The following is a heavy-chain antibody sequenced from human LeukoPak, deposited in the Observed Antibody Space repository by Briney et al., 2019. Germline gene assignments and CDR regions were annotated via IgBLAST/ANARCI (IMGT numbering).Heavy chain of an antibody. CDR1: GFTFSHYG. D-gene: IGHD6-6*01. Sequence: PGGSLRLSCAASGFTFSHYGMHWVRQAPGKGLEWAAVISADGSNKYYDDSVKGRFTISRDNSKNTIYLQMNSLRVEDTAVYYCAKDEKHSSSGYYFYYGMDVWGQGTTVTVSS. J-gene: IGHJ6*02. V-gene: IGHV3-30*18. CDR2: ISADGSNK. CDR3: AKDEKHSSSGYYFYYGMDV.